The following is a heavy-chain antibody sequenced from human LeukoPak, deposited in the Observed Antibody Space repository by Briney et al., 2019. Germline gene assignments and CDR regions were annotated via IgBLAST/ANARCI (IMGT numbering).Heavy chain of an antibody. J-gene: IGHJ4*02. V-gene: IGHV4-34*01. Sequence: SEALSLTSAVYGGSFSAYYWSWFRHPPGKGLDWIGEINHSGSTNYNPSLKSRVTISVDTSKNQFSLKLTSVTAADTAVYYCARAIYKSTGTYGYWGQGTLVTVSS. D-gene: IGHD1-1*01. CDR2: INHSGST. CDR3: ARAIYKSTGTYGY. CDR1: GGSFSAYY.